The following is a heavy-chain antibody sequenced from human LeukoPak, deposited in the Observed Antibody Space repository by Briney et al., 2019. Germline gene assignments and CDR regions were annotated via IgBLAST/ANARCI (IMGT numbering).Heavy chain of an antibody. Sequence: ASVKVSCKASGYTFTSYDINWVRQATGQGLEWIGWMNPNSGNSGYAQKFQGRVTMTRDTSITTAYMELSSLRSDDTAAYYCARRADDFDSSCYQHWGRGTLVTVSS. CDR2: MNPNSGNS. J-gene: IGHJ4*02. V-gene: IGHV1-8*01. D-gene: IGHD3-22*01. CDR1: GYTFTSYD. CDR3: ARRADDFDSSCYQH.